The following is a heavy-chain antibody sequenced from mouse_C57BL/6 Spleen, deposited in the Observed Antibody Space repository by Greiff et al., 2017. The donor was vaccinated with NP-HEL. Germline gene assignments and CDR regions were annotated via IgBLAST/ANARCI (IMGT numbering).Heavy chain of an antibody. J-gene: IGHJ1*03. CDR1: GYTFTSYW. CDR2: IYPGSGST. D-gene: IGHD2-5*01. Sequence: QVQLKQPGAELVKPGASVKMSCKASGYTFTSYWITWVKQRPGQGLEWIGDIYPGSGSTNYNEKFKSKATLTVDTSSSTAYMQLSSLTSEDSAVYYCARSPPSSNYSWYFDVWGTGTTVTVSS. V-gene: IGHV1-55*01. CDR3: ARSPPSSNYSWYFDV.